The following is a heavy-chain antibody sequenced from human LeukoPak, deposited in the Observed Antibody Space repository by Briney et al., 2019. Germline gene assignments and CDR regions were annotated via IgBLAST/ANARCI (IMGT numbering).Heavy chain of an antibody. CDR3: SSQPAVLDLDC. CDR2: IKPDGSGK. D-gene: IGHD2-8*01. Sequence: PGGSLRLSCAASGFAFSTYWMTWVRQAPGKGLEWVANIKPDGSGKNYLGSVKGRFTISRDNAKNSLYLYMCSLRVEDTAVYYCSSQPAVLDLDCWGQGTLVTVSS. V-gene: IGHV3-7*01. CDR1: GFAFSTYW. J-gene: IGHJ4*02.